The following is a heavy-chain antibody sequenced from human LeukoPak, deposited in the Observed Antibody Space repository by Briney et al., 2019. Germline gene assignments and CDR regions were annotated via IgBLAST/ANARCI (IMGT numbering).Heavy chain of an antibody. V-gene: IGHV3-20*04. J-gene: IGHJ4*02. Sequence: GGSLRLSCAASGFTFDDYGMSWVRQAPGKGLEWVSGINWNGGSTGYAGSVQGRFTISRDNAKNSLYLQMNSLRAEDTAFYYCARDLSYDSRGYYFDYWGQGTLVTVSS. CDR2: INWNGGST. CDR3: ARDLSYDSRGYYFDY. D-gene: IGHD3-22*01. CDR1: GFTFDDYG.